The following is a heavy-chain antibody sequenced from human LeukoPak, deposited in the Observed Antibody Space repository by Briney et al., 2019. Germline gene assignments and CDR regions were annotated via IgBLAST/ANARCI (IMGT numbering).Heavy chain of an antibody. D-gene: IGHD6-19*01. CDR2: IWYDGSNK. J-gene: IGHJ6*02. Sequence: GGSLRLSCAASGFTFSDYAMHWVRQAPGKGLEWVTFIWYDGSNKYYADSVKGRFTISRDNSKNTLYLQMNSLRAEDTAVYYCAREMYSSGWYEYHYYYGMDVWGQGTTVTVSS. CDR1: GFTFSDYA. CDR3: AREMYSSGWYEYHYYYGMDV. V-gene: IGHV3-33*01.